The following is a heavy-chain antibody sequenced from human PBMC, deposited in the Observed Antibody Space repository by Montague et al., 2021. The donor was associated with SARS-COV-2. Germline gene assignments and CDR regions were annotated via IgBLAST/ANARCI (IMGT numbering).Heavy chain of an antibody. CDR1: GGSISSGGYY. CDR3: ARAKRITIFGVVNEIDY. Sequence: SHTHSLGYTVSGGSISSGGYYWSWIRQHPGKGLEWIGYIYYSGSTYYNPSLKSRVTITVDTSKNQFSLKLSSVTAADTAVYYCARAKRITIFGVVNEIDYWGRGTLVTVSS. D-gene: IGHD3-3*01. CDR2: IYYSGST. V-gene: IGHV4-31*03. J-gene: IGHJ4*02.